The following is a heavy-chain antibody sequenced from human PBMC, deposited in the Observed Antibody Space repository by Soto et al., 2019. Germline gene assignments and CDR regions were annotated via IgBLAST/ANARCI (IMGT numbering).Heavy chain of an antibody. V-gene: IGHV4-30-2*01. CDR2: MYHSGST. CDR1: GGSISSGGYS. CDR3: VRVPDY. D-gene: IGHD2-2*01. Sequence: QLQLQESGSGLVKPSQTLSLTCTVSGGSISSGGYSWSWTRQPPGKGLEWIGYMYHSGSTYYNPPLKSRATISTDRSKNQFSLKLSCVTAADTAVYYCVRVPDYWGEGILVTVSS. J-gene: IGHJ4*02.